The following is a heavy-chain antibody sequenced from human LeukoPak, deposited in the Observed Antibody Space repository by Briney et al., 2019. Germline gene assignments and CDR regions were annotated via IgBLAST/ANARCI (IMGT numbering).Heavy chain of an antibody. V-gene: IGHV3-11*01. Sequence: GGSLRLSCAASGFTFSDYYMSWIRQAPGKGLEWVSYISSGSTIYYADSVKGRFTISRDNAKNSLYLQMNSLRAEDTAVYYCAQRRYWGQGTLVTVSS. CDR1: GFTFSDYY. J-gene: IGHJ4*02. CDR3: AQRRY. CDR2: ISSGSTI.